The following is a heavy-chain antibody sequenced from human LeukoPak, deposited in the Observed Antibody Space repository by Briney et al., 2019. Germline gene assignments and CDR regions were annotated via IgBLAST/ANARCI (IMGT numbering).Heavy chain of an antibody. D-gene: IGHD3-3*01. CDR2: IKSKTDGGTT. Sequence: PGGSLRLSCAASGFTFSSYEMNWVRQAPGKGLEWVGRIKSKTDGGTTDYAAPVKGRFTISRDDSKNTLYLQMNSLKTEDTAVYYCTTGPKPPYYDFWSGYHLVPYNWFDPWGQGTLVTVSS. CDR1: GFTFSSYE. CDR3: TTGPKPPYYDFWSGYHLVPYNWFDP. J-gene: IGHJ5*02. V-gene: IGHV3-15*01.